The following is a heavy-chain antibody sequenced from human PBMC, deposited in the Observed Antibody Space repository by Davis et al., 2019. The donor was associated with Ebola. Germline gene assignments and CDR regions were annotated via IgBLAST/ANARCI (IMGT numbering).Heavy chain of an antibody. J-gene: IGHJ6*02. V-gene: IGHV3-73*01. Sequence: SLKIPCAASGFTFSGSAMHWVRQASGKGLEWVGRIRSKANSYATAYAASVKGRFTISRDDSKNTAYLQMNSLKTEDTAVYYCTREVSRGDVWGQGTTVTVSS. D-gene: IGHD3-16*02. CDR2: IRSKANSYAT. CDR1: GFTFSGSA. CDR3: TREVSRGDV.